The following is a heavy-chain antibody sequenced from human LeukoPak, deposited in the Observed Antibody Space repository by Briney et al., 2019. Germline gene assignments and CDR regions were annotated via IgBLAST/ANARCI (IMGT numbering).Heavy chain of an antibody. CDR1: GVSVSTSH. V-gene: IGHV4-59*02. Sequence: SETLSLTCNVSGVSVSTSHWNWIRQRPGKGLEWIGCLSYTGKTDYNPSLKSRVSISLGSSNNHFSLKLTSVTAADTAAYYCSEGYFEPFDHWGQGILVTVSS. CDR3: SEGYFEPFDH. J-gene: IGHJ4*02. CDR2: LSYTGKT. D-gene: IGHD2/OR15-2a*01.